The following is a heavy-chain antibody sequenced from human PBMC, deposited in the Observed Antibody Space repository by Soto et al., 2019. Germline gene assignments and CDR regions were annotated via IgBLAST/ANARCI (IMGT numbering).Heavy chain of an antibody. CDR2: VYYSGNS. Sequence: VQLQESGPGLVKPSETLSLTCTVAGGSISSYHWTWIRQPPGKRLDWIGNVYYSGNSNYNPSLKSLVIISLDTYKNQFSLKLSSVNAADTAVYYCARDTKYCNTTGCPPGWFDPWGQGALVTVSS. CDR1: GGSISSYH. D-gene: IGHD2-2*01. CDR3: ARDTKYCNTTGCPPGWFDP. J-gene: IGHJ5*02. V-gene: IGHV4-59*01.